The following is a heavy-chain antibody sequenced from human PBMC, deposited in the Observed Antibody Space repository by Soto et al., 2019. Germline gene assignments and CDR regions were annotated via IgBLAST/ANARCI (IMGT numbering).Heavy chain of an antibody. V-gene: IGHV1-69*08. CDR1: GGTFSSYT. Sequence: QVQLVQSGAEVKKPGSSVKVSCKASGGTFSSYTISWVRQAPGQGLEWMGRIIPILGIANYAQKFQGRVTITADKSTSTAYMELSSLRSEDTAVYYCARDSLGTNWFDPWGQGTLATVSS. CDR3: ARDSLGTNWFDP. CDR2: IIPILGIA. J-gene: IGHJ5*02.